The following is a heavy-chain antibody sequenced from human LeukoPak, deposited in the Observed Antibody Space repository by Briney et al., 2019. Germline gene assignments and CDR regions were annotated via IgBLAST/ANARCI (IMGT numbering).Heavy chain of an antibody. V-gene: IGHV4-59*11. D-gene: IGHD5-12*01. CDR3: ARDRGYSFDY. CDR1: GGSISSHH. Sequence: SETLSLTCTVSGGSISSHHWSWIRQPPGKGLEWIGYIYYSGSTNYNPSLKSRVTISVDTSKNQFSLKLSSVTAADTAVYYCARDRGYSFDYWGQGTLVTVSS. CDR2: IYYSGST. J-gene: IGHJ4*02.